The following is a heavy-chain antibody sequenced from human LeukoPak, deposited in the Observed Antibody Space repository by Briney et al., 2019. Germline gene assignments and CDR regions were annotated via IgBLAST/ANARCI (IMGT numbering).Heavy chain of an antibody. CDR2: ISGSGGST. J-gene: IGHJ4*02. CDR1: GFTFSNYG. V-gene: IGHV3-23*01. Sequence: GGSLRLSCAAAGFTFSNYGMSWVRQAPGKGLEWVSAISGSGGSTYYADSVKGRFTISRDNSKNTLYLQMNSLRAEDTAVYYCAKDSSTHEFDYWGQGTLVTVSS. D-gene: IGHD6-6*01. CDR3: AKDSSTHEFDY.